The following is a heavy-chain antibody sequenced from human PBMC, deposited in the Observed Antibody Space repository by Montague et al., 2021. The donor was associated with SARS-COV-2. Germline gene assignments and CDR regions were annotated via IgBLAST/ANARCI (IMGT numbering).Heavy chain of an antibody. J-gene: IGHJ5*02. V-gene: IGHV4-59*13. Sequence: SETLSLTCTVSGGSISAYYWSWIRQPPGKGLEWIAYMYNSRSSNYNPSLKSRVSISVDTSKSQFSLKLTSVTAADTAVYFCAREDRWNWFDPWGQGVLVTVSS. CDR1: GGSISAYY. D-gene: IGHD5-24*01. CDR3: AREDRWNWFDP. CDR2: MYNSRSS.